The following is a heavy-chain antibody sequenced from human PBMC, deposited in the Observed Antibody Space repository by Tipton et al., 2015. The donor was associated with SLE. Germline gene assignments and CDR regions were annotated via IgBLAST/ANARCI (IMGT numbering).Heavy chain of an antibody. D-gene: IGHD3-3*01. CDR1: GGSFSGYY. Sequence: TLSLTCAVYGGSFSGYYWSWIRQPPGKGLEWIGEVNHSGNTNYNPSLKSRVTISVDTSKNQFSLKLRSVTAADTAVYYCARGWDSDFWSGYADYWGQGTLVTVSS. CDR3: ARGWDSDFWSGYADY. CDR2: VNHSGNT. J-gene: IGHJ4*02. V-gene: IGHV4-34*01.